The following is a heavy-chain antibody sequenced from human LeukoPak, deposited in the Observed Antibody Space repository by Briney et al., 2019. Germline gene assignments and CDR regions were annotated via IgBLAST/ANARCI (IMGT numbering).Heavy chain of an antibody. CDR1: GYTFTGYY. D-gene: IGHD5-12*01. V-gene: IGHV1-2*02. CDR3: ARDTGTGYSGYDY. CDR2: INPNSGGT. Sequence: ASVKVSCKASGYTFTGYYVHWVRQAPGQGLEWMGWINPNSGGTNYAQKFQGRVTMTRDTSISTAYMELSRLRSDDTAVYYCARDTGTGYSGYDYWGQGTLVTVSS. J-gene: IGHJ4*02.